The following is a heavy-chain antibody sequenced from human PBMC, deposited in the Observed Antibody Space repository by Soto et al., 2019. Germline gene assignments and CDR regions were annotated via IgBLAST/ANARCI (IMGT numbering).Heavy chain of an antibody. CDR2: ISYDGSNK. Sequence: PGGSLRLSCAASGFTFSSYGMHWVRQAPGKGLEWVAVISYDGSNKYYADSVKGRFTISRDNSKNTLYLQMNSLRAEDTAVYYCAKDGLRTWIQLWKEFPLDYWGQGTLVTVPQ. V-gene: IGHV3-30*18. D-gene: IGHD5-18*01. CDR3: AKDGLRTWIQLWKEFPLDY. J-gene: IGHJ4*02. CDR1: GFTFSSYG.